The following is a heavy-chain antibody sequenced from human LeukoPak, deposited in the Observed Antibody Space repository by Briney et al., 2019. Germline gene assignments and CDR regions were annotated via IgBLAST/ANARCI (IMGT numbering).Heavy chain of an antibody. Sequence: SETLSLTCTVSGGSISSYYWSWIRQPPGKGLEWIGYIYYSGSTNYNPSLKSRVTISVDTSKNQFSLKLSSETAADTAVYYCARDSPSGSYDYWGQGTLVTVSS. D-gene: IGHD1-26*01. CDR1: GGSISSYY. J-gene: IGHJ4*02. CDR3: ARDSPSGSYDY. CDR2: IYYSGST. V-gene: IGHV4-59*01.